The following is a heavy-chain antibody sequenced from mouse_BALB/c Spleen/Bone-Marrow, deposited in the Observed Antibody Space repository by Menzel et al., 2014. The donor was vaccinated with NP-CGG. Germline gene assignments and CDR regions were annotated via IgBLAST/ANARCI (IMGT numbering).Heavy chain of an antibody. CDR3: TRGGNWEDFDY. V-gene: IGHV5-17*02. Sequence: EVQLVESGGGLVQPGGSRKLSCAASGFTFSSFGMHWVRQAPEKGLEWVAYISSGSSPIFYADTAKGRFTISRDNPKNTLFLQMTSLRSEDTAMYYCTRGGNWEDFDYWGQGTTLTVSS. D-gene: IGHD4-1*01. J-gene: IGHJ2*01. CDR1: GFTFSSFG. CDR2: ISSGSSPI.